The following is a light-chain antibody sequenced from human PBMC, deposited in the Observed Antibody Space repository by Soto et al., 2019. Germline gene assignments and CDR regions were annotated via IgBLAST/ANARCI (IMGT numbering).Light chain of an antibody. CDR2: GAS. V-gene: IGKV3-20*01. Sequence: EIVLTQSPGTLSLSPGERATLSCRASQSVTTTYLAWFQQKPGQAPRLLIYGASSRATGIPDRFSGSGSGTDCTLTISILEPEDFAVYYCQQYGSSPLYTFGQGTNLEIK. CDR1: QSVTTTY. CDR3: QQYGSSPLYT. J-gene: IGKJ2*01.